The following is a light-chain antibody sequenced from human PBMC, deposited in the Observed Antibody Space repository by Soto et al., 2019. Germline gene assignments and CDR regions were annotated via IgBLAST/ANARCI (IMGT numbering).Light chain of an antibody. CDR1: QSISSW. CDR3: QQYNSYSQT. Sequence: DIQMTQSPSSLSASVGDRVTITCRASQSISSWLAWYQQKPGKAPKRLIYKASSLESGVPSRFSGSGSGTELTLTISSLQPDDFATYYCQQYNSYSQTFGQGTKVDIK. V-gene: IGKV1-5*03. CDR2: KAS. J-gene: IGKJ1*01.